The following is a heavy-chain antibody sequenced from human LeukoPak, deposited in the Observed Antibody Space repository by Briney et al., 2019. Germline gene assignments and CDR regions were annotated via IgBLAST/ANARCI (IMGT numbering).Heavy chain of an antibody. CDR1: GGSISSGSYY. CDR2: IYTSGST. J-gene: IGHJ5*02. CDR3: ASSSIAARYWFDP. Sequence: SSETLSLTCTVSGGSISSGSYYWSWIRQPAGKGLEWIGRIYTSGSTNYNPSLKSRVTISVDTSKNQFSLKLSSVTAADTAVYYCASSSIAARYWFDPWGQGTLVAVSS. D-gene: IGHD6-6*01. V-gene: IGHV4-61*02.